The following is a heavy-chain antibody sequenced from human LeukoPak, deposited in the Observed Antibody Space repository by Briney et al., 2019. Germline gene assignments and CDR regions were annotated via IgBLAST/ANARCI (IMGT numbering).Heavy chain of an antibody. CDR1: GGSFSGYY. D-gene: IGHD3-10*01. J-gene: IGHJ6*02. CDR2: ITHSGST. CDR3: ARGGSGSGYNYYYYGMDV. V-gene: IGHV4-34*01. Sequence: PSETLSLTCAVYGGSFSGYYWSWIRQPPGKGLEWIGEITHSGSTNYNPSLKSRVTISVDTSKNQFSLKLSSVTAADTAVYYCARGGSGSGYNYYYYGMDVWGQGTTVTVSS.